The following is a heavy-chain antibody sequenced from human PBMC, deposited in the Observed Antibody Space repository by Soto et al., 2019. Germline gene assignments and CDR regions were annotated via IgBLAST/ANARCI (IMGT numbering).Heavy chain of an antibody. J-gene: IGHJ6*02. CDR1: GFTFSNYA. D-gene: IGHD2-21*02. Sequence: GGSLRLSCAASGFTFSNYAMNWVRQAPGKGLDWVSAISGSGSNKYYRDSVRGRFTISKDNAKNTVYLQMNDLRHEDTAVYYCARLPGPLVSVLYIYPVDARETPSDVDVWGQGTSVTVSS. V-gene: IGHV3-23*01. CDR2: ISGSGSNK. CDR3: ARLPGPLVSVLYIYPVDARETPSDVDV.